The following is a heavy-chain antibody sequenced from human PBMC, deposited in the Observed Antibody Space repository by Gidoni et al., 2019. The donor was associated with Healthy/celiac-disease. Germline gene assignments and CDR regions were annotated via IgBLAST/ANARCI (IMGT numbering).Heavy chain of an antibody. Sequence: QVQLQESGPGLVKPSQPLSLTCTVSDDSISSGHYYWSWIRQPAGKELEWIGHIYNTGNTNYNPSLGSRVTISGDTSKNQFSLKLSSVTAADTAVYYCAREQYDFWSGSLDYWGQGTLVTVSS. J-gene: IGHJ4*02. CDR3: AREQYDFWSGSLDY. V-gene: IGHV4-61*02. D-gene: IGHD3-3*01. CDR2: IYNTGNT. CDR1: DDSISSGHYY.